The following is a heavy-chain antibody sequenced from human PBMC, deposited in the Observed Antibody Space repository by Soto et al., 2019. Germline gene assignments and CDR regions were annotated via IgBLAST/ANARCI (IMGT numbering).Heavy chain of an antibody. Sequence: PGGSLRLSCAASGFTFTTYAMGWVRQAPGKGLEWVSSMSTSGSSTYYADSVKGRFTLSRDSSKNTLSLQMNSLRAEDTAVYYCAKCAGCSSSCGFDYWGQGTLVTVSS. V-gene: IGHV3-23*01. CDR1: GFTFTTYA. CDR3: AKCAGCSSSCGFDY. J-gene: IGHJ4*02. CDR2: MSTSGSST. D-gene: IGHD6-6*01.